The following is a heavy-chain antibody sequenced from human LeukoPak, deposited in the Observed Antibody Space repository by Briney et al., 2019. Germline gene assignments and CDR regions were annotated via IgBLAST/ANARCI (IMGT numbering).Heavy chain of an antibody. J-gene: IGHJ4*02. Sequence: GGSLRLSCTASGFNFSTYWMTWVRQVPGKGLEWVSFISSSSSYIYYADSVKGRFTISRDNAKNSLYLQMNSLRAEDTAVYHCARASSNWYYFENWGQGTLVTVSS. CDR3: ARASSNWYYFEN. D-gene: IGHD6-13*01. CDR1: GFNFSTYW. CDR2: ISSSSSYI. V-gene: IGHV3-21*01.